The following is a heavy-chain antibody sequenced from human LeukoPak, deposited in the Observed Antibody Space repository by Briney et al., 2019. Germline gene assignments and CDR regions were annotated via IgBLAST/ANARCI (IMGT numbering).Heavy chain of an antibody. CDR2: INPNSGGT. Sequence: ASVKVSCKASGYTFTGYYMHWVRQAPGQGLEWMGWINPNSGGTNYAQKFQGRVTMTRDTSISTAYMELSRLRSDDTAVYYCARDQRTAAGTPEYFQHWDQGTLVTVSS. CDR3: ARDQRTAAGTPEYFQH. V-gene: IGHV1-2*02. J-gene: IGHJ1*01. D-gene: IGHD6-13*01. CDR1: GYTFTGYY.